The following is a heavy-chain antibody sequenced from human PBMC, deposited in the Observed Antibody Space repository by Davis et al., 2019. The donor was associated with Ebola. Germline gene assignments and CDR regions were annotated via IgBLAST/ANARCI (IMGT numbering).Heavy chain of an antibody. D-gene: IGHD6-19*01. CDR1: GYSFSNYG. Sequence: ASVQVSCKASGYSFSNYGIMWVRQAPGQGLEWMGWISAYNGNTKSAQNVQDRVTMTTDTSTNTAYMELRSLTSDDTAVYYCARGPGIAVTGTPDYWGQGTLVTVSS. J-gene: IGHJ4*02. V-gene: IGHV1-18*01. CDR2: ISAYNGNT. CDR3: ARGPGIAVTGTPDY.